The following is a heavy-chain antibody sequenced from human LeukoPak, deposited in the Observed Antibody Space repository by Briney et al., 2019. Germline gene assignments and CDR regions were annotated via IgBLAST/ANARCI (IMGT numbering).Heavy chain of an antibody. CDR2: IHTSGST. V-gene: IGHV4-4*07. CDR3: AREGSMTARPFVSIDY. J-gene: IGHJ4*02. Sequence: SETLSLTCTVAGGSISSYYWSWVRQPAGKGLEWIGRIHTSGSTDYNPSLESRVTMSVDTSKNQFSLKLSSVTAADTAVYYCAREGSMTARPFVSIDYWGQGTLVTVSS. D-gene: IGHD6-6*01. CDR1: GGSISSYY.